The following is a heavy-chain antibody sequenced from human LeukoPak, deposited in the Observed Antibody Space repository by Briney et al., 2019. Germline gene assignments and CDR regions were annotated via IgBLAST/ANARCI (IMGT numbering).Heavy chain of an antibody. D-gene: IGHD1-26*01. Sequence: PSQTLSLTCTVSGGSISSGSYYWSWIRQPAGKGLEWIGRIYTSGSTNYNPSLKSRVTISVDTSKNQFSLKLSSVTAADTAVYYCARDRNSGRTNWFDPWGQGTLVTVSS. CDR2: IYTSGST. CDR1: GGSISSGSYY. V-gene: IGHV4-61*02. CDR3: ARDRNSGRTNWFDP. J-gene: IGHJ5*02.